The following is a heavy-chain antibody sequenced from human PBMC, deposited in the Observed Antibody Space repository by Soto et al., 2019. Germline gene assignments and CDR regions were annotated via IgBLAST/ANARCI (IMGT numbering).Heavy chain of an antibody. J-gene: IGHJ4*02. D-gene: IGHD2-8*01. CDR2: INHSGST. CDR3: ARVDIVPMVYLDY. Sequence: SETLSLTCAVYGGSFSGYYWSWIRQPPGKGLEWIGEINHSGSTNYNPSLKSRVTISVDTSKNQFSLKLSSVTAADTAVYYCARVDIVPMVYLDYWGQGTLVTVSS. V-gene: IGHV4-34*01. CDR1: GGSFSGYY.